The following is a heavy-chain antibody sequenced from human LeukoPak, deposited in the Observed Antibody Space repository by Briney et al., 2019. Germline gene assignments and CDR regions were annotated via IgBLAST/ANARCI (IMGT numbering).Heavy chain of an antibody. J-gene: IGHJ6*03. Sequence: PGGSLRLSCAASGFTFSSYAMSWVRQAPGKGLEWVSAISGSGGSTYYADSVKGRFTISRDNSKNTLYLQMNSLRAEDTAVYYCARAPDKTTPSPYYYYYYMDVWGKGATVTVSS. D-gene: IGHD1-7*01. CDR1: GFTFSSYA. CDR2: ISGSGGST. CDR3: ARAPDKTTPSPYYYYYYMDV. V-gene: IGHV3-23*01.